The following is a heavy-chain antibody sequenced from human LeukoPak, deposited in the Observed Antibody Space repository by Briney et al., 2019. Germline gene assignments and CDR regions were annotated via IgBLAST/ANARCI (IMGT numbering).Heavy chain of an antibody. J-gene: IGHJ4*02. CDR1: GGSISSGGYS. V-gene: IGHV4-30-2*01. CDR3: ARGDLHGYGDLGY. CDR2: IYHSGST. Sequence: PSETLSLTCAVSGGSISSGGYSWSWIRQPPGKGLEWIGYIYHSGSTYYNPSLKSRVTISVDRSKNQFSLKLSSVTAADTAVYYCARGDLHGYGDLGYWGQGTLVTVSS. D-gene: IGHD4-17*01.